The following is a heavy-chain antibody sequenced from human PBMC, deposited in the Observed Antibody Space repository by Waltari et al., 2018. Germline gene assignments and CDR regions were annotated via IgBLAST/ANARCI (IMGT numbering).Heavy chain of an antibody. Sequence: QVQLVESGGGVVQPGRSLRLSCAASGFTFSSYGMHWVRQAPGKGLEWVAVISYDGSNKYYADSVKGRFTISRDNSKNTLYLQMNSLRAEDTAVYYCAKGLGAYCGGDCYWADAFDIWGQGTMVTVSS. CDR3: AKGLGAYCGGDCYWADAFDI. CDR2: ISYDGSNK. CDR1: GFTFSSYG. J-gene: IGHJ3*02. V-gene: IGHV3-30*18. D-gene: IGHD2-21*01.